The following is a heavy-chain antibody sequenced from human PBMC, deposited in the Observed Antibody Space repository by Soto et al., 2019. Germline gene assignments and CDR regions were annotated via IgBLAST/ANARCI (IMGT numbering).Heavy chain of an antibody. D-gene: IGHD3-16*01. V-gene: IGHV3-30-3*01. CDR3: ARALVMPSSWFDP. J-gene: IGHJ5*02. Sequence: HPGGSLRLSCAASGFTFSSYAMHWVRQAPGKGLEWVAVISYDGSNKYYADSVKGRFTISRDNAKNTLYLQMNSLRAEDTAVYYCARALVMPSSWFDPWGQGTLVTVSS. CDR1: GFTFSSYA. CDR2: ISYDGSNK.